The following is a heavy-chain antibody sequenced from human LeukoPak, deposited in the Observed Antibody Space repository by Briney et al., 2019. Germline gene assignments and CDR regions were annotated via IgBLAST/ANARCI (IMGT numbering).Heavy chain of an antibody. CDR1: DGSINSYY. CDR3: ARGGSNYYGMDV. V-gene: IGHV4-59*01. D-gene: IGHD3-16*01. Sequence: SETLSLTCSVSDGSINSYYWNWIRRPPGKGLEWIGYIYYNGNTSYSPSLKSRVTMSVDTSENLFSLKVSPVTAADTAVYYCARGGSNYYGMDVWGQGTTVTVSS. J-gene: IGHJ6*02. CDR2: IYYNGNT.